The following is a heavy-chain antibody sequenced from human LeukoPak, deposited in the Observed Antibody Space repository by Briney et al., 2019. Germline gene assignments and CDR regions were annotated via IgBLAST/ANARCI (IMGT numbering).Heavy chain of an antibody. D-gene: IGHD3-16*02. Sequence: GGSLRLSCAASGVTFSRYWMSWVRQAPGKGLEWMANIKQDGHEKYYVDSVKGRFTISRDNAKNSLYLQMNSLRAEDTAVYYCAKGWDYVWGSYRSSEYFQHWGQGTLVTVSS. CDR3: AKGWDYVWGSYRSSEYFQH. CDR1: GVTFSRYW. V-gene: IGHV3-7*03. J-gene: IGHJ1*01. CDR2: IKQDGHEK.